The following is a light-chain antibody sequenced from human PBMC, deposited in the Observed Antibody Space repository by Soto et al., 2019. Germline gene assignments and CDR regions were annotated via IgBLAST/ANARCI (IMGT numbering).Light chain of an antibody. CDR3: QQRTTWPT. V-gene: IGKV3-11*01. Sequence: EIVLTQSPATLSLSPGDRATLSCRASQSVTSALAWFQQKPDQAPRLLIYDVSRRATGIPARFSGSGSGTDFTLTINSLEPEDFAVYYCQQRTTWPTFGGGTKVEIK. CDR2: DVS. CDR1: QSVTSA. J-gene: IGKJ4*01.